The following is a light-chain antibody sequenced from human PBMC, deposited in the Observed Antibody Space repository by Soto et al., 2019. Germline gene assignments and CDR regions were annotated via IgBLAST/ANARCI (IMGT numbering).Light chain of an antibody. Sequence: EIVLTQSPATLSLSPGERATLSCRASQSVRSYLAWYQQHPGHAPRLLIYDASNRATGIPARFSGRGSRTCFSLTISSLEPEDFAGYYCHQRSNSPQTFGEGAKVENK. CDR2: DAS. V-gene: IGKV3-11*01. J-gene: IGKJ1*01. CDR3: HQRSNSPQT. CDR1: QSVRSY.